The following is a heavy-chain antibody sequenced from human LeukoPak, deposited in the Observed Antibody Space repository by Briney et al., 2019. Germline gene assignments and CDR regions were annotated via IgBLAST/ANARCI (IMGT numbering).Heavy chain of an antibody. D-gene: IGHD3-22*01. V-gene: IGHV3-48*03. CDR1: GFTFSSYE. Sequence: GGSLRLSCAASGFTFSSYEMNWVRQAPGKGLEWVSYISSSGSTIYYADSVKGRFTISRDNVKNSLYLQMNSLRAEDTAVYYCARPYYGAQIHDAFDIWGQGTMVTVSS. J-gene: IGHJ3*02. CDR2: ISSSGSTI. CDR3: ARPYYGAQIHDAFDI.